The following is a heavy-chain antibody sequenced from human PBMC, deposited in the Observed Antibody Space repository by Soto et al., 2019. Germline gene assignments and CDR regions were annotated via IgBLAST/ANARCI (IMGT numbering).Heavy chain of an antibody. CDR2: ISASGDGT. J-gene: IGHJ5*02. CDR3: AKVVWAGGRKCES. V-gene: IGHV3-23*01. CDR1: GFTFSSYA. Sequence: EVQLLESGGGLVQPGGSLRLSCAASGFTFSSYAMSWVRQAPGKGLEWVSGISASGDGTYYADSVKGRFTISRDNSKNTLYLQMNSLRAEDTAVYYCAKVVWAGGRKCESWGQGTLVTVSP. D-gene: IGHD1-26*01.